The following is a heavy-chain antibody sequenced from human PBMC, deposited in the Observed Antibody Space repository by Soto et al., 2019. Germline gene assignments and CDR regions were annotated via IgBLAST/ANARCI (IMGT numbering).Heavy chain of an antibody. CDR2: IIPIFGTA. CDR1: GGTFSSYA. D-gene: IGHD3-22*01. V-gene: IGHV1-69*01. CDR3: ARGANYYDSSGYLHYFDY. Sequence: QVQLVQSGAEVKKPGSSVQVSCKASGGTFSSYAISWVRQAPGQGLEWMGGIIPIFGTANYAQKFQGRVTITADESTSTAYMELSSLRSEDTAVYYCARGANYYDSSGYLHYFDYWGQGTLVTVSS. J-gene: IGHJ4*02.